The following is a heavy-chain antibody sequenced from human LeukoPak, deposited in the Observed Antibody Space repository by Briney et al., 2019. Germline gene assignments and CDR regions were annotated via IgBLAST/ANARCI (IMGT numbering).Heavy chain of an antibody. CDR3: ARAVTHYWYFDL. J-gene: IGHJ2*01. D-gene: IGHD2-21*02. Sequence: PGGSLRLSCAASGFTFSSYAMSWVRQAPGKGLEWVSAISGSGGSTYYADSVKGRFTISRDNSKNTLYLQMNSLRAEDTAVYYCARAVTHYWYFDLWGRGTLVTVSS. CDR2: ISGSGGST. V-gene: IGHV3-23*01. CDR1: GFTFSSYA.